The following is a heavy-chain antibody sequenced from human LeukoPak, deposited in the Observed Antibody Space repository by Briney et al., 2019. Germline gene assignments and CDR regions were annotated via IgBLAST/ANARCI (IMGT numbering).Heavy chain of an antibody. CDR1: GLTFSSYA. CDR2: ISGSGGGT. Sequence: TGGSLRLSCAASGLTFSSYAMCWVRQIPGKGLEWISAISGSGGGTYYADSVKGRFTISRDNSKNTLYLQMNSLRAEDTALYYCAKPVYYGSGSRDYWGQGTLVTVSS. J-gene: IGHJ4*02. D-gene: IGHD3-10*01. CDR3: AKPVYYGSGSRDY. V-gene: IGHV3-23*01.